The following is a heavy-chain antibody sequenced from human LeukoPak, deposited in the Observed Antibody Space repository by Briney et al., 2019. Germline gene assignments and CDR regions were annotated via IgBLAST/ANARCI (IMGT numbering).Heavy chain of an antibody. D-gene: IGHD3-22*01. CDR3: ARELYDSSGLYYFDY. CDR2: IYYSGST. CDR1: GGSISSYY. Sequence: SETLSLTCTVSGGSISSYYWSWIRQPPGKGLEWIGYIYYSGSTNYNPSLKSRVTISVDTSKNQFSLKLSSVTAADTAVYYCARELYDSSGLYYFDYWGQGTLVTLSS. V-gene: IGHV4-59*01. J-gene: IGHJ4*02.